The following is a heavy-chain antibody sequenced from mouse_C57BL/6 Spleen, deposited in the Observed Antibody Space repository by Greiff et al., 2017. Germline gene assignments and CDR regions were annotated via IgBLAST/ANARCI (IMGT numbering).Heavy chain of an antibody. Sequence: QVQLQQSGPELVKPGASVKISCKASGYAFSSSWMNWVKQRPGKGLEWIGRIYPGDGDTNYNGKFKGKATLTADKSSRTAYMQLSSLTSEDSAVYFCSRRAYYSNGRYFDGWGTGTTGTVSS. CDR1: GYAFSSSW. D-gene: IGHD2-5*01. J-gene: IGHJ1*03. V-gene: IGHV1-82*01. CDR2: IYPGDGDT. CDR3: SRRAYYSNGRYFDG.